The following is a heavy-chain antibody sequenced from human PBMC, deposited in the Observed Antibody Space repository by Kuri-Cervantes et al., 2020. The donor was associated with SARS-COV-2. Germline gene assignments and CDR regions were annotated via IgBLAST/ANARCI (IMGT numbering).Heavy chain of an antibody. J-gene: IGHJ4*02. D-gene: IGHD4-23*01. CDR2: ISSSSSYI. Sequence: GESLKISCAASGFTFSSYSMNWVRQAPGKGLEWASSISSSSSYIHYADSVKGRFTISRDNAKNSLYLQMNSLRAEDTAVYYCARATDYGGNGDYWGQGTLVTVSS. CDR3: ARATDYGGNGDY. CDR1: GFTFSSYS. V-gene: IGHV3-21*01.